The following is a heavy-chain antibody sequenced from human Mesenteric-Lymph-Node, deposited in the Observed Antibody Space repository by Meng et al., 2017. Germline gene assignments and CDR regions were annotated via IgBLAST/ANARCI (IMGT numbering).Heavy chain of an antibody. J-gene: IGHJ4*02. CDR1: GYTFSTYY. D-gene: IGHD1-14*01. V-gene: IGHV1-46*01. Sequence: ASVKVSCKASGYTFSTYYIHWVRQAPGQGLEWMGILRPRGGITSNAPRFQGRVTMTMDTSTSTVYMELSSLRSEDTAVYYCAREPPENYYFDYWGQGTLVTVSS. CDR2: LRPRGGIT. CDR3: AREPPENYYFDY.